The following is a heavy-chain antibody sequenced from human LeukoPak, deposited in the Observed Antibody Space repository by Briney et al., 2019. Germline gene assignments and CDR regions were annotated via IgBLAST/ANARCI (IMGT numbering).Heavy chain of an antibody. CDR3: AKHTPRYCSSTSCYGTYFDY. Sequence: GESLTLSCAAAALTFTSDGMSWVRHAPGKGLEWVAAITGRGGPTLYAGSGEGRFTISRDTSTKTLYMQMNRLRTADTSVNYCAKHTPRYCSSTSCYGTYFDYWGQGTLVTVSS. V-gene: IGHV3-23*01. CDR1: ALTFTSDG. CDR2: ITGRGGPT. D-gene: IGHD2-2*01. J-gene: IGHJ4*02.